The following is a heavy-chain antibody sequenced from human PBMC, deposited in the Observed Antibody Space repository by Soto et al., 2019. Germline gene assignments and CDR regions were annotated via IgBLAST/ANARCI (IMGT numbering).Heavy chain of an antibody. CDR3: VRDRCTTERCYTHHFDV. J-gene: IGHJ6*02. V-gene: IGHV1-18*04. CDR1: GYTFSSYG. CDR2: ISTYTGNT. D-gene: IGHD2-8*01. Sequence: GASVKVSCKSSGYTFSSYGVSWVRQAPGQGLEWLGWISTYTGNTKHAQKFQDRVTLTTEASTSTAYMELRSLRSDDTAVYYCVRDRCTTERCYTHHFDVWGQGTTVTVSS.